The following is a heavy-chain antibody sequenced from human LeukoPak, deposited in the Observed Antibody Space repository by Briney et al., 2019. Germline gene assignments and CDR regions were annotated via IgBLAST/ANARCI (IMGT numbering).Heavy chain of an antibody. D-gene: IGHD4-17*01. CDR1: GFTFSSYG. CDR3: AKEDYGDPLYYYYYYGMDV. CDR2: ISYDGSNK. J-gene: IGHJ6*04. V-gene: IGHV3-30*18. Sequence: GSLRLSCAASGFTFSSYGMHGVRQAPGKGLEWVAVISYDGSNKYYADSVKGRFTISRDNSKNTLYLQMNSLRAEDTAVYYCAKEDYGDPLYYYYYYGMDVWGKGTTVTVSS.